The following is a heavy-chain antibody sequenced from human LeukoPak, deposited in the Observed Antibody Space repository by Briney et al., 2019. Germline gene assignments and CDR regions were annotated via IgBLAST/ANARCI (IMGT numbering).Heavy chain of an antibody. D-gene: IGHD3-10*01. CDR3: ARAPEGGSEHD. CDR1: GYTFTSYG. V-gene: IGHV1-18*04. CDR2: ISAYNGNT. Sequence: ASVKVSCRASGYTFTSYGISWVRQAPGEGLEWMGWISAYNGNTNYAQKLQGRVTMTTDTSTSTAYMELRSLRSDDTAVYYCARAPEGGSEHDWGQGTLVTVSS. J-gene: IGHJ4*02.